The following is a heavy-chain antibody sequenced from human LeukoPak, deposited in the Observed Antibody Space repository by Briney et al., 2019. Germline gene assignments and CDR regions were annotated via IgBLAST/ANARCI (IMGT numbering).Heavy chain of an antibody. D-gene: IGHD1-26*01. V-gene: IGHV1-2*02. CDR2: INPNSGGT. Sequence: GASVKVSCKASGYTFTGYYMHWVRQAPGQGLEWMGWINPNSGGTNYAQKFQGRVTMTRDTSISTAYMELSRLRSDDTAVYYCARAPKRVGATPDYWGQGTLVTVSS. CDR3: ARAPKRVGATPDY. J-gene: IGHJ4*02. CDR1: GYTFTGYY.